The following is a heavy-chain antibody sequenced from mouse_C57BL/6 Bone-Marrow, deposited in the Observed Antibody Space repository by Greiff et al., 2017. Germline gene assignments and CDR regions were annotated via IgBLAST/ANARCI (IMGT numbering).Heavy chain of an antibody. V-gene: IGHV1-69*01. CDR2: IDPSDSYT. CDR3: AYYSNKDYYAMDY. D-gene: IGHD2-5*01. J-gene: IGHJ4*01. CDR1: GYTFTSYW. Sequence: VQLQQPGAELVMPGASVKLSCKASGYTFTSYWMHWVKQRPGQGLEWIGEIDPSDSYTNYNQKFKGKSTLTVDKSSSAAYLQLSSLTSEDSAVYYGAYYSNKDYYAMDYWGQGTSVTVSS.